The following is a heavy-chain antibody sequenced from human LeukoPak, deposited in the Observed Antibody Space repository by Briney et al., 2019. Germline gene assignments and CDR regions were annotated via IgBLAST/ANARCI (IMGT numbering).Heavy chain of an antibody. D-gene: IGHD3-10*01. CDR3: ARDYYYGSGSYSSYYYGMDV. V-gene: IGHV3-53*01. J-gene: IGHJ6*04. CDR2: IYSGGST. CDR1: GFTVSSNY. Sequence: GGSLRLSCAASGFTVSSNYMSWVRQAPGKGLEWVSVIYSGGSTYYADSAKGRFTISRDNSKNTLYLQMNSLRAEDTAVYYCARDYYYGSGSYSSYYYGMDVWGKGTTVTVSS.